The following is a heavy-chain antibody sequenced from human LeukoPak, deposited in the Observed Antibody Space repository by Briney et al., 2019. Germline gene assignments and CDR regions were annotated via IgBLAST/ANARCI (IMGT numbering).Heavy chain of an antibody. Sequence: SETLSLTCTVSGGSISSHYWSWIRQPPGKGLEWIGYIYYSGSTDYNPSLKSRVTISLDTSKNQFSLKLSSVTAADTAVYYCARMSIVVVPAAFFDYWGQGTLVTVSS. CDR1: GGSISSHY. V-gene: IGHV4-59*08. J-gene: IGHJ4*02. CDR3: ARMSIVVVPAAFFDY. CDR2: IYYSGST. D-gene: IGHD2-2*01.